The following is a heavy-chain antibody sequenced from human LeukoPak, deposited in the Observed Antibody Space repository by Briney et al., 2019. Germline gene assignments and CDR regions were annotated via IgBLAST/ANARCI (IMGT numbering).Heavy chain of an antibody. CDR3: AIGYNNHWLNYDY. Sequence: GGSLSFSCAATGFTFSDNNMSWIRKAPGKGLEWVSYISSPGGTIYYADSVKGRFTISRDTAKNSLYLQMNSLRAEDTAVYYCAIGYNNHWLNYDYRGQGTLVTVSS. CDR2: ISSPGGTI. V-gene: IGHV3-11*01. J-gene: IGHJ4*02. D-gene: IGHD1-14*01. CDR1: GFTFSDNN.